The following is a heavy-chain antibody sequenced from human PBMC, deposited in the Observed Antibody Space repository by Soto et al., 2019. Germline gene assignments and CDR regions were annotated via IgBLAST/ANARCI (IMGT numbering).Heavy chain of an antibody. D-gene: IGHD2-15*01. Sequence: SETLSLTCTVSGVSINTNNYYWGWVRQPPGKGLEWIGNIFYSGSTFYNPSLRSRLTISVDTSKNQFSLRLNSVTAADAAVYYCAGFVVPASRNTGFDYWGQGPLVTVSS. CDR3: AGFVVPASRNTGFDY. CDR2: IFYSGST. J-gene: IGHJ4*02. V-gene: IGHV4-39*01. CDR1: GVSINTNNYY.